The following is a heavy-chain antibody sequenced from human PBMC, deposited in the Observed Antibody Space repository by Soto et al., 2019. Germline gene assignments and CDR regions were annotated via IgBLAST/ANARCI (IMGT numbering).Heavy chain of an antibody. D-gene: IGHD6-19*01. Sequence: SQTLSRTCVISGNSVSSNTAAWNWIRSSPSRGLEWLGRTYYRSNWRHDYAVSVKSRITVNPDTSKNHFSLQLNSVTPDDTAMYYCARGVAGSGFDLSGQGTLVTVSS. J-gene: IGHJ4*02. CDR3: ARGVAGSGFDL. CDR1: GNSVSSNTAA. CDR2: TYYRSNWRH. V-gene: IGHV6-1*01.